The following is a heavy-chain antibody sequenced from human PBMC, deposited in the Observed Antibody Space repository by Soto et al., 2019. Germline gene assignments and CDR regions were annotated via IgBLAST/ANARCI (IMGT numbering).Heavy chain of an antibody. D-gene: IGHD2-21*02. V-gene: IGHV3-74*01. CDR1: GFTCSSYG. Sequence: PGGSLRLSCAAAGFTCSSYGGHWVRQGPGKGLVWVSRVNSDESTTSYADSVKGRFTISRDNAKNTLYLQMSSLRVEDTALYYCVCFECGRTAVVTAMEANGYWGQGTLVTVSS. J-gene: IGHJ4*02. CDR2: VNSDESTT. CDR3: VCFECGRTAVVTAMEANGY.